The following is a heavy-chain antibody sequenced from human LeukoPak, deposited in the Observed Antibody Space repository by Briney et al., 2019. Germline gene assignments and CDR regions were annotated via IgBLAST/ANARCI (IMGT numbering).Heavy chain of an antibody. CDR2: IYYSGST. Sequence: SETLSLTCTVSGGSPSSSSYYWDWIRQPPGKGLEWIGSIYYSGSTYYNPSLKSRVTISVDTSKNQFSLKLSSVTAADTTVYYCARRGATIKSRSFDYWGQGTLVTVSS. V-gene: IGHV4-39*01. CDR1: GGSPSSSSYY. J-gene: IGHJ4*02. CDR3: ARRGATIKSRSFDY. D-gene: IGHD5-12*01.